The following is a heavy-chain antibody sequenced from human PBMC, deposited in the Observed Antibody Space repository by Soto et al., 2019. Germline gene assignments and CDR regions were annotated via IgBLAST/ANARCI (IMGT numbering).Heavy chain of an antibody. J-gene: IGHJ6*02. CDR2: IVVGSGNT. D-gene: IGHD5-18*01. CDR1: GFTFTSSA. V-gene: IGHV1-58*01. Sequence: SVKVSCKASGFTFTSSAVHWVRQARGQRLEWIGWIVVGSGNTNYAQKFQERVTITRDMSTSTAYMELSSLRSEDTAVYYCAADSIIQLWLGGYYYGMDVWGQGTTVTVSS. CDR3: AADSIIQLWLGGYYYGMDV.